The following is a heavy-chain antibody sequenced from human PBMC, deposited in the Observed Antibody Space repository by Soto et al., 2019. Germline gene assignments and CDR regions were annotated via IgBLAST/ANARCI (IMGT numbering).Heavy chain of an antibody. CDR1: GGSFSGYY. CDR3: AGTVATVTTGWFDH. Sequence: QVQLQQWGAGLLKPSETLSLTCAVYGGSFSGYYWSWIRQPPGKGLEWIGEINHSGSTNYNPSIKSRVTISVDTSKNQYSLKLSSVTAADTAVYYGAGTVATVTTGWFDHWGQGTLVTVSS. CDR2: INHSGST. V-gene: IGHV4-34*01. J-gene: IGHJ5*02. D-gene: IGHD4-17*01.